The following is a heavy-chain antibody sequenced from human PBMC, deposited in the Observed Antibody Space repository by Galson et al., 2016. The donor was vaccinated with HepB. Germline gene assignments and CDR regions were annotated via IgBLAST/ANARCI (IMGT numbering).Heavy chain of an antibody. D-gene: IGHD6-13*01. CDR2: ISSSGGST. V-gene: IGHV3-23*01. Sequence: SLRLSCAASGFTFSSYAMSWVRQAPGKGLEWVSGISSSGGSTYYADSVMGRFTISRDNSKNALYLQMNSLRAEDTAVYYCAKNWISDTSSWHPLLGMDVWGQGTTVTV. CDR3: AKNWISDTSSWHPLLGMDV. CDR1: GFTFSSYA. J-gene: IGHJ6*02.